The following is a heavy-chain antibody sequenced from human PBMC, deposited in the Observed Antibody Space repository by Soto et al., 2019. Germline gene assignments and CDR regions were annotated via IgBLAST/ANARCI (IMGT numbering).Heavy chain of an antibody. CDR2: IIPIFGTA. J-gene: IGHJ1*01. CDR3: ARVLGGCSSRYGRGPPAD. V-gene: IGHV1-69*01. Sequence: QVQLVQAGAEVQKPGSSVKVSCKASGGTFSSYAIRWVRQAPGQGLEWMGGIIPIFGTANYAQKFQGRVTITADESTSTAYMELSSLRSEDTAVYYCARVLGGCSSRYGRGPPADWRQGTLVTVSS. D-gene: IGHD6-13*01. CDR1: GGTFSSYA.